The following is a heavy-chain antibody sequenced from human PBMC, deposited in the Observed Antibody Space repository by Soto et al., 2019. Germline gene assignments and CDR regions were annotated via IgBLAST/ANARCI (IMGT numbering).Heavy chain of an antibody. D-gene: IGHD3-22*01. CDR2: ISYDGSNK. V-gene: IGHV3-30*18. J-gene: IGHJ4*02. Sequence: GGSLKLSCATFGCPFCSYCMNWVRQAPGKGLEWVAVISYDGSNKYYADSVKGRFTISRDNSKNTLYLQMNSLRAEDTAVYYCAKDRPLYYYDSSGYYLDYWGQGT. CDR1: GCPFCSYC. CDR3: AKDRPLYYYDSSGYYLDY.